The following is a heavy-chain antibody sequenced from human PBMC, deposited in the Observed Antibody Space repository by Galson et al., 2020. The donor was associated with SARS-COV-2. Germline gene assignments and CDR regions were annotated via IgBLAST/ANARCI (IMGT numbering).Heavy chain of an antibody. CDR2: GRST. J-gene: IGHJ4*02. V-gene: IGHV3-20*03. Sequence: GRSTGYADSVKGRFTISRDNAKNSLYLQMNSLRAEDTALYYCASRGGTMDYWGQGTLVIVSS. D-gene: IGHD1-26*01. CDR3: ASRGGTMDY.